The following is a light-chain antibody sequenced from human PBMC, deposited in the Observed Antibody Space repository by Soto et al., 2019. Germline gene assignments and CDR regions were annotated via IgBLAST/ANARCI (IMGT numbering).Light chain of an antibody. CDR3: QQYKSWPPLT. CDR2: GAS. J-gene: IGKJ4*01. CDR1: QSVSTD. V-gene: IGKV3-15*01. Sequence: EIVMTQSPATLSVSPGETVTLSCRASQSVSTDLGWYQQKPGQTPRLLIYGASVRATGVPARFSGSGSGTEFTLTISSLQSEDFAVYYCQQYKSWPPLTFGGGTKVDIK.